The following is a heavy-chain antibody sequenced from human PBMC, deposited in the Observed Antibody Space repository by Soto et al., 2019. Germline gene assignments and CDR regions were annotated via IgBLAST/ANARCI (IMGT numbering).Heavy chain of an antibody. J-gene: IGHJ5*02. CDR3: AREISGYVT. Sequence: QVQLVQSGAEVKKPGASVKVSCKASGITYTTYAIHWVRQAPGQGLEWMGWINTGNGDTRYSQRFQGRVTLTTDTSASTAYMELSSLTSEDTAIDYCAREISGYVTWGPGTLITVSS. V-gene: IGHV1-3*04. D-gene: IGHD5-12*01. CDR2: INTGNGDT. CDR1: GITYTTYA.